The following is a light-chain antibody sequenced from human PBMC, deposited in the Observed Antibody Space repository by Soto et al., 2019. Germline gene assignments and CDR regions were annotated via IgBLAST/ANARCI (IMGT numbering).Light chain of an antibody. V-gene: IGLV3-21*01. CDR1: NIGRKS. CDR3: QAWDTSSDVV. CDR2: QDS. J-gene: IGLJ2*01. Sequence: SYELTQPPSVSVAPGQTARITCGGTNIGRKSVHWYQQKPGQSPVLVIHQDSKRPSGIPERFSGSNSGNTATLTISGTLAMDEADYYCQAWDTSSDVVFGGGTKVTVL.